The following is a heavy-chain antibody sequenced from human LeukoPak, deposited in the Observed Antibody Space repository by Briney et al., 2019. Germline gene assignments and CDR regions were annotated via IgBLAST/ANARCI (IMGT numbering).Heavy chain of an antibody. CDR2: ISYSGST. J-gene: IGHJ4*02. V-gene: IGHV4-59*08. CDR3: ARGGSVTTDSDFDF. Sequence: SETLSLTCTVSSGSISSYYWSWIRQPPGKGLEWLGYISYSGSTNYNPSLKSRVTMSVDTSKNQFSLKLSSVTAVDTAVYYCARGGSVTTDSDFDFWGQGTLVTVSS. D-gene: IGHD4-17*01. CDR1: SGSISSYY.